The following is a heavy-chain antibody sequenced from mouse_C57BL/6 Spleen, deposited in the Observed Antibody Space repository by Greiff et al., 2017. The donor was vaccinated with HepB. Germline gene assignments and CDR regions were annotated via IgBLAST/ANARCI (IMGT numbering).Heavy chain of an antibody. CDR3: ARWYGSRGGLLFDY. J-gene: IGHJ2*01. CDR1: GYTFTDYY. Sequence: EVQLQQSGPELVKPGASVKISCKASGYTFTDYYMNWVKQSHGKSLEWIGDINPNNGGTSYNQKFKGKATLTVDKSSSTAYMELRSLTSEDSAVYYCARWYGSRGGLLFDYWGQGTTLTVSS. CDR2: INPNNGGT. D-gene: IGHD1-1*01. V-gene: IGHV1-26*01.